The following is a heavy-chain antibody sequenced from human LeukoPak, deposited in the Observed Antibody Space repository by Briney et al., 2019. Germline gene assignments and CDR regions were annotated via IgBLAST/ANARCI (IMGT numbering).Heavy chain of an antibody. D-gene: IGHD6-13*01. CDR1: GFSFDDYA. J-gene: IGHJ4*02. V-gene: IGHV3-43*02. CDR3: AKDTGITPSGISGFFDF. Sequence: GGSLRLSCAASGFSFDDYAMHWVRQAPGKGLEWVSLNSGDGDSTYYADSVKGRFTISRDNSKDSLYLQMNSLRTEDTALYYCAKDTGITPSGISGFFDFWGQGTLVTVSS. CDR2: NSGDGDST.